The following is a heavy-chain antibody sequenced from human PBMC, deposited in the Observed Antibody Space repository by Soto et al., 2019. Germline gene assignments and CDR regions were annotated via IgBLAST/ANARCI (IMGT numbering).Heavy chain of an antibody. CDR3: ASRKSSPYFDY. D-gene: IGHD3-10*01. CDR2: IYYSGST. J-gene: IGHJ4*02. CDR1: GGSISSGDYY. Sequence: QVQLQESGPGLVKPSQTLSLTCTVSGGSISSGDYYWSWIRQPPGKGLECIGYIYYSGSTYYNPSLKSRVTIPVDTAKNQFPLQLSSVTAADTAVYSWASRKSSPYFDYWGQGTLVTVSS. V-gene: IGHV4-30-4*01.